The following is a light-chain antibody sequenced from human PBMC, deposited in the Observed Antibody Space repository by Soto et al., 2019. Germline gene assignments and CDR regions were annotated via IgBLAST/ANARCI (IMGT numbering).Light chain of an antibody. Sequence: ETVLTQSPGTLSLSPGERATLSCRASQSVSSSSLAWYQQRPGQAPRLIIYGTASRATGSPERSSSSRAGTTDSPPISRLEPEDYSVYYCQRYGSSPLITFGQGTRLEIK. CDR3: QRYGSSPLIT. V-gene: IGKV3-20*01. J-gene: IGKJ5*01. CDR1: QSVSSSS. CDR2: GTA.